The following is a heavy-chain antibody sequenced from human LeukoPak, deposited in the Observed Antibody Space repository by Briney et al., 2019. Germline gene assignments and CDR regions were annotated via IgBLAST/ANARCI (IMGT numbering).Heavy chain of an antibody. CDR1: GFTFRSHS. J-gene: IGHJ4*02. V-gene: IGHV4-59*08. Sequence: AGGSLRLSCTASGFTFRSHSMIWVRQAPGKGLEWIGYIHYSGSTNYNPSLKSRVSISVDTSKNQFPLKLNSVSAADTAVYFCARHGTLWQRQLEFEYWGQGTLVTVSS. CDR2: IHYSGST. D-gene: IGHD6-13*01. CDR3: ARHGTLWQRQLEFEY.